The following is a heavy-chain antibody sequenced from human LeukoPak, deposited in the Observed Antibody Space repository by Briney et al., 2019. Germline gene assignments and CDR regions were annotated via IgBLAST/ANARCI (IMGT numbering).Heavy chain of an antibody. Sequence: GASVKVSCKASGGTFISYAINWVRQAPGQGLEWMGGIIPIFGKPNYAQKFQGRVTITTDESTNTAYMELSSLRSEDTAVYYCAREEDCRSTSCYTSWFDPWGQGTLVTVSS. J-gene: IGHJ5*02. CDR2: IIPIFGKP. D-gene: IGHD2-2*02. CDR1: GGTFISYA. V-gene: IGHV1-69*05. CDR3: AREEDCRSTSCYTSWFDP.